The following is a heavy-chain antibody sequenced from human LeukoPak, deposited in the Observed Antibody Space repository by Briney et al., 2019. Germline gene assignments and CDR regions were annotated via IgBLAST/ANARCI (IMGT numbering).Heavy chain of an antibody. CDR3: ARWRYCSGGSCNPKTKYYFDY. V-gene: IGHV3-20*04. J-gene: IGHJ4*02. CDR1: GFTFDDYG. D-gene: IGHD2-15*01. Sequence: GGSLRLSCAASGFTFDDYGMSWVRQAPGKGLECVSGLNWKGGSTGYADSVKGRFTISRDNPKNSLYLQMNSLRAEDTALYYCARWRYCSGGSCNPKTKYYFDYWGQRTLVTVSS. CDR2: LNWKGGST.